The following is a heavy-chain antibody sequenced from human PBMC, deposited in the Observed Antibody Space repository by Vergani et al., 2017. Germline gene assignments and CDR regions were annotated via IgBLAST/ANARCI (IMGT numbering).Heavy chain of an antibody. J-gene: IGHJ4*02. CDR3: AGSSGSSSRLRY. CDR2: IHYSGST. V-gene: IGHV4-30-4*08. Sequence: QVQLQESGPGLVKPSQTLSLTCTVSGGSISSGDYYWSWIRQPPGKGLEWIWYIHYSGSTYYNPSLKSRLTLSVDTSKNHFSLRLSSVTAADAAVYYCAGSSGSSSRLRYWGQGTLVTVAS. D-gene: IGHD1-26*01. CDR1: GGSISSGDYY.